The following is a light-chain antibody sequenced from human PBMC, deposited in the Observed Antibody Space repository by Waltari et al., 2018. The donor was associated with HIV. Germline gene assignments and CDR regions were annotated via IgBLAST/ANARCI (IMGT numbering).Light chain of an antibody. CDR2: KAS. CDR1: QDISRW. Sequence: DIQMTQSPSTLSASIADTVPLTCRASQDISRWLAWYQQKPGEVPKLLVYKASLLGSGVPSRFSGSGSGTEFTLTINSLQPSDFATYYCQQYNTYLWTFGQGTKVEI. V-gene: IGKV1-5*03. J-gene: IGKJ1*01. CDR3: QQYNTYLWT.